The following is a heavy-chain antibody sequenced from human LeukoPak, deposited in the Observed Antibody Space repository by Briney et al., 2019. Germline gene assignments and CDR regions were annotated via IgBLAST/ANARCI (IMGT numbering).Heavy chain of an antibody. Sequence: ASVKVSCKVSGYTLTELSMHWVRQAPGQGLEWMGWINPNSGGTNYAQKFQGRVTMTRDTSISTAYMELSRLRSDDTAVYYCARGYYGSGSYYLPYYYYYYMDVWGKGTTVTVSS. D-gene: IGHD3-10*01. CDR3: ARGYYGSGSYYLPYYYYYYMDV. CDR2: INPNSGGT. CDR1: GYTLTELS. V-gene: IGHV1-2*02. J-gene: IGHJ6*03.